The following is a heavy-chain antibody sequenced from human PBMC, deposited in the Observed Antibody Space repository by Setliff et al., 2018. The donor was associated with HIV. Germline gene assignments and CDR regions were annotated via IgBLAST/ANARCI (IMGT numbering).Heavy chain of an antibody. CDR1: GYTFTNYG. CDR2: VSAYNGNT. Sequence: ASVKVSCKASGYTFTNYGISWVRQAPGQGLEWMGWVSAYNGNTNYAQKLQDRVTMTTDTSTSTAYMELRSLRSDDTAVYYCARILVGVDDAFDIWGQGTMVTVSS. D-gene: IGHD1-26*01. CDR3: ARILVGVDDAFDI. J-gene: IGHJ3*02. V-gene: IGHV1-18*01.